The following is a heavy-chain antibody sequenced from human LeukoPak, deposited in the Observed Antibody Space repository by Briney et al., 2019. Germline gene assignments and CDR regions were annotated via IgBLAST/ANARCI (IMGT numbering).Heavy chain of an antibody. D-gene: IGHD1-26*01. J-gene: IGHJ4*02. CDR3: AREWELLAFDY. V-gene: IGHV3-48*03. CDR2: ISSSGSTI. CDR1: GFTFSSYE. Sequence: PGGSLRLSCVASGFTFSSYEMNWVRQAPGKGLEWVSYISSSGSTIYYADSVKGRFTISRDNAKNSLYLQMNSLRAEDTAVYYCAREWELLAFDYWGQGTLVTVSS.